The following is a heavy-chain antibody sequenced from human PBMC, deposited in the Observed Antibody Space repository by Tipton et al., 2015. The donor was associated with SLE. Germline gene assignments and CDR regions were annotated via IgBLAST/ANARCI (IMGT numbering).Heavy chain of an antibody. CDR1: GGSISSYY. Sequence: GLVKPSEALSLTCTVSGGSISSYYWSWIRQPPGKGLEWIGYIYYSGSTNDNPSLKSRVTISVDTSKNQFSLKLSSVTAADTAVYYCARYGTYDGSRYFQHWGQGTLVTVCS. CDR3: ARYGTYDGSRYFQH. D-gene: IGHD1-26*01. V-gene: IGHV4-59*01. J-gene: IGHJ1*01. CDR2: IYYSGST.